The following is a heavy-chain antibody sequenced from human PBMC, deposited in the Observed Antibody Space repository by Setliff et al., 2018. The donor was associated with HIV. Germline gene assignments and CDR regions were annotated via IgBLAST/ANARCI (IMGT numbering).Heavy chain of an antibody. CDR2: INWDDDK. CDR1: GFSLNTVGMC. Sequence: SGPTLVNPTQTLTLTCTFSGFSLNTVGMCVSWIRQPPGKALEWLARINWDDDKYYITSLKTRLTISKDTSKNQVVLTMTNMDPVDSGTYFCARTRPPSGLASAYFFDSWGQGTLVTVSS. D-gene: IGHD6-25*01. CDR3: ARTRPPSGLASAYFFDS. J-gene: IGHJ4*02. V-gene: IGHV2-70*11.